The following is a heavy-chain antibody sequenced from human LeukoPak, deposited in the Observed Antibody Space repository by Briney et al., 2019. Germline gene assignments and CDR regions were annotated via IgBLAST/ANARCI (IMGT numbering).Heavy chain of an antibody. D-gene: IGHD5-12*01. Sequence: PGGSLRLSCAASGFTFSSYWMHWVRQAPGKGLVWVSRINSDGSSTSYADSVKGRFTISRDNAKNTLYLQMNSLRAEDTAVYYCTKQYSGYEMFDYWGQGTLVTVSS. CDR1: GFTFSSYW. V-gene: IGHV3-74*01. J-gene: IGHJ4*02. CDR3: TKQYSGYEMFDY. CDR2: INSDGSST.